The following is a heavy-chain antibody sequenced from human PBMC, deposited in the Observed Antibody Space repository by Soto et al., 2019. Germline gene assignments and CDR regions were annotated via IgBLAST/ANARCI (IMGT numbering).Heavy chain of an antibody. J-gene: IGHJ6*03. CDR3: ARGFPLRYSLPSYYYYYYMDA. V-gene: IGHV4-59*01. Sequence: PSETLSLTCTVSGGSISSYYWSWIRQPPGKGLEWIGYIYYSGSTNYNPSLKSRVTISVDTSKNQFSLKLSSVTAADTAVYYCARGFPLRYSLPSYYYYYYMDAWGKGTTVTVSS. CDR2: IYYSGST. D-gene: IGHD5-18*01. CDR1: GGSISSYY.